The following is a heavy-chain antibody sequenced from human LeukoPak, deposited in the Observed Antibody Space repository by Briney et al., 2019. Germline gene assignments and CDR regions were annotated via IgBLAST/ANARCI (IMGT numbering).Heavy chain of an antibody. Sequence: GGSLRLSCAASGFTFSSYAMHWVRQAPGKGLEWVAVIWYDGSNKYYADSVKGRFTISRDNSKNTLYLQMNSLRAEDTAVYYCARDFLAYSGSLDAFDIWGQGTMVTVSS. CDR1: GFTFSSYA. V-gene: IGHV3-33*08. J-gene: IGHJ3*02. CDR2: IWYDGSNK. CDR3: ARDFLAYSGSLDAFDI. D-gene: IGHD1-26*01.